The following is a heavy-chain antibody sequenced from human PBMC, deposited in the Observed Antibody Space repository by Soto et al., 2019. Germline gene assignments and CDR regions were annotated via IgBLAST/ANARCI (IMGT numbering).Heavy chain of an antibody. Sequence: SETLSLTCTVSGGSISSGDYYWSWIRQPPGKGLGWIGYIYYSGSTYYNPSLKSRVTISVDTSKNQFSLKLSSVTAADTAVYYCASNSYGYTLYDYWGQGTRVTVSS. V-gene: IGHV4-30-4*01. D-gene: IGHD5-18*01. J-gene: IGHJ4*02. CDR1: GGSISSGDYY. CDR2: IYYSGST. CDR3: ASNSYGYTLYDY.